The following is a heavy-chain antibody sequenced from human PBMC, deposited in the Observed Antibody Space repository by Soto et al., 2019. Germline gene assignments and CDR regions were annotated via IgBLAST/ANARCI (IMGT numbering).Heavy chain of an antibody. D-gene: IGHD3-3*01. CDR2: IVPRFGSP. V-gene: IGHV1-69*06. Sequence: QVQLVQSGAEMRKPGSSLRVSCKASGGTFSDYAFSWVRQAPRQGLEWMGGIVPRFGSPNYAQKFGGRVTITADTSSSTVSMALSSFRFDDTAVYFCARDRIQLRFGKYPLNGMDVCGQGTTIIVSS. CDR1: GGTFSDYA. CDR3: ARDRIQLRFGKYPLNGMDV. J-gene: IGHJ6*02.